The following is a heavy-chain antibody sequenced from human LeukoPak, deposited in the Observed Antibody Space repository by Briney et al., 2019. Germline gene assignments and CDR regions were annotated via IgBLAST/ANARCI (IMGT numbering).Heavy chain of an antibody. D-gene: IGHD3-10*01. Sequence: PGGSLRLSCAASGFTFSRYGMHWVRQAPGKGLEGVAVVSFEGSNKYYADSVKGRFTISRDNSKNTLSLQMNSLRAEDMAVYYCAKDMGYYYGSGSYPPENDYWGQGTLVTVSS. V-gene: IGHV3-30*18. CDR2: VSFEGSNK. J-gene: IGHJ4*02. CDR3: AKDMGYYYGSGSYPPENDY. CDR1: GFTFSRYG.